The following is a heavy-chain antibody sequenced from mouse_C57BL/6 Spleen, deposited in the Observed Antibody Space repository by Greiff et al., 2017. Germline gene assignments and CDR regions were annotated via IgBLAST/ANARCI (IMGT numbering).Heavy chain of an antibody. CDR2: LDPENGDT. Sequence: VQLQQSGAELVRPGASVKLSCTASGFNIKDDYMHWVKQRPEQGLEWIGWLDPENGDTEYASKFQGKATITADTSSNTAYLQLSSLTSEDTAVYYCTTDDYVLDYWGQGTSVTVSS. CDR3: TTDDYVLDY. V-gene: IGHV14-4*01. J-gene: IGHJ4*01. D-gene: IGHD2-4*01. CDR1: GFNIKDDY.